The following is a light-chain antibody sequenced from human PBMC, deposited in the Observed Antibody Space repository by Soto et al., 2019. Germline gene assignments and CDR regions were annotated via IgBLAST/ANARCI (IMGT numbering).Light chain of an antibody. CDR1: QSVNNYY. J-gene: IGKJ1*01. Sequence: IVLTQSPDTLSLSPGERATLSCGASQSVNNYYLAWYQQKPGQAPRLLIYDASTRATGIPDRFSGSGSGTDFTLTISILAPEDFAVYSCQQYGSSPTFGQGTKVEIK. V-gene: IGKV3-20*01. CDR3: QQYGSSPT. CDR2: DAS.